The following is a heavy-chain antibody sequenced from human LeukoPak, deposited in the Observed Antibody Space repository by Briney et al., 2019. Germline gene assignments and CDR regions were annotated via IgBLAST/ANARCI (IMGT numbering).Heavy chain of an antibody. J-gene: IGHJ4*02. CDR3: ARALARPYYYDSSGYYQYYYFDY. CDR2: ISAYNGNT. D-gene: IGHD3-22*01. V-gene: IGHV1-18*01. Sequence: ASVKVSCKATGYTFTSYGISWVRQAPGQGLEWMGWISAYNGNTNYAQKLQGRVTMTTDTSTSTAYMELRSLRSDDTAVYYCARALARPYYYDSSGYYQYYYFDYWGQGTLVTVSS. CDR1: GYTFTSYG.